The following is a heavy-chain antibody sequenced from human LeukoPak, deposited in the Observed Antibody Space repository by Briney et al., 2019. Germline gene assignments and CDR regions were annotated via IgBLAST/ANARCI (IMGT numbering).Heavy chain of an antibody. V-gene: IGHV1-18*01. CDR2: ISTYNGNT. CDR3: ARPGDQLDY. J-gene: IGHJ4*02. D-gene: IGHD3-16*01. CDR1: GYTFTSYG. Sequence: ASVKVSCKASGYTFTSYGISWVRQAPGQGLEWMGWISTYNGNTNYAQKFQGRVTMTTDTSTSTAYMWLRSRISDDTAVYYCARPGDQLDYWGQGTLHSVSS.